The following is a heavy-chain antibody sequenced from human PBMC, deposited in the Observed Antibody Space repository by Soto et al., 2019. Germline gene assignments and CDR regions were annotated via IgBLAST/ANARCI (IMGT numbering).Heavy chain of an antibody. CDR1: GFTFNNYA. Sequence: EVQLLEFGGCLVQPGGSLRLSCAASGFTFNNYAMTWVRQAPGKGLEWVSAISGGGDTTSYADSVKGRFTVSRDGSKNTLYLQMSSLRAEDTALYYCAKGRGGSGSLTPRVDFWGQGTLVTVSS. CDR2: ISGGGDTT. J-gene: IGHJ4*02. D-gene: IGHD3-10*01. CDR3: AKGRGGSGSLTPRVDF. V-gene: IGHV3-23*01.